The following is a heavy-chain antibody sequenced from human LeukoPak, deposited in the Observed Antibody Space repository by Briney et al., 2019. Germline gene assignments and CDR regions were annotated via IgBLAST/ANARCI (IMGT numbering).Heavy chain of an antibody. D-gene: IGHD3-10*01. J-gene: IGHJ4*02. V-gene: IGHV3-21*04. CDR3: AKDAYGSGSYSPCDY. CDR2: ISSSSSYI. Sequence: GGSLRLSCAASGFTFSSYSMNWVRQAPGKGLEWVSSISSSSSYIYYADSVKGRFTISRDNSKNTLYLQMNSLRAEDTAVYYCAKDAYGSGSYSPCDYWGQGTLVTVSS. CDR1: GFTFSSYS.